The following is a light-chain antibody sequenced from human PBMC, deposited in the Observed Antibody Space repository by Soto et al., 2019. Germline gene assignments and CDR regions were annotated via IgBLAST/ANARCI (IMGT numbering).Light chain of an antibody. V-gene: IGKV1-9*01. CDR2: AAS. Sequence: IQMTQSPSSLSASVGDRVTMTCRASQGISTYLAWYQQKPGKAPKLLIYAASTLQSGVPSRFSGSGSGTEFALAISSLQPEDFATYYCQQLITYPQTFGQGTKVDIK. CDR3: QQLITYPQT. J-gene: IGKJ1*01. CDR1: QGISTY.